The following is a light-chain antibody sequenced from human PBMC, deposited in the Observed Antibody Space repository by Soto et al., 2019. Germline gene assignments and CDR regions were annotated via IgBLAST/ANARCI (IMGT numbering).Light chain of an antibody. V-gene: IGLV2-11*01. CDR1: SCNIGAGYD. CDR2: DVT. Sequence: QSALAQPPSVSGAPGQSVTISCTGTSCNIGAGYDVSWYQQHPGKAPKLMIYDVTNRPSGVPDRFSGSKSGNSASLAISGLQAEDEADYYYCSYAGSPTLYVFGTGTKVTVL. CDR3: CSYAGSPTLYV. J-gene: IGLJ1*01.